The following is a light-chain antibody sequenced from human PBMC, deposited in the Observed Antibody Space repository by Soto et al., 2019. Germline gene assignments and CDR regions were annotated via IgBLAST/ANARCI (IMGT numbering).Light chain of an antibody. Sequence: QAVVTQSPSASASLGASVKLTCTLSSGHSSYAIAWHQQQPEKGPRYLMRINSDGSHIKGDGIPDRFSGSSSGTERYLTISSLQSEDEADYYCQTGGPGIVVFGGGTKLTVL. V-gene: IGLV4-69*01. CDR3: QTGGPGIVV. CDR2: INSDGSH. CDR1: SGHSSYA. J-gene: IGLJ2*01.